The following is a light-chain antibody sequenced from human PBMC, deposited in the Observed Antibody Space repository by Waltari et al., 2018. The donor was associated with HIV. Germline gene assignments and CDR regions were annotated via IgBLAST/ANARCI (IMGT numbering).Light chain of an antibody. CDR1: SSDVGGYNY. V-gene: IGLV2-14*03. CDR2: DVT. Sequence: QSALTQPASVSGSPGPPTTVSSTGTSSDVGGYNYVSWYQQHPGKAPKLLISDVTYRPSGGATRFSGSKSGNTASLTISGLQAEDEADYYCISYTSSSTLVFGGGTKVTVL. CDR3: ISYTSSSTLV. J-gene: IGLJ2*01.